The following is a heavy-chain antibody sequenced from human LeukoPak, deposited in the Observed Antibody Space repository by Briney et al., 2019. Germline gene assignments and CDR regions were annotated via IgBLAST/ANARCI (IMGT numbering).Heavy chain of an antibody. CDR2: ISGSGGST. V-gene: IGHV3-23*01. CDR1: GFTFSSNA. Sequence: PGGSLRLSCGASGFTFSSNAMSWVRQAPGKGLEWVSTISGSGGSTYYADSVKGRFTISRDNSKNTLYLQMNSLRAEYTAVYYCANNLGYSSSWDLFYNWGQGTLVTVSS. CDR3: ANNLGYSSSWDLFYN. D-gene: IGHD6-13*01. J-gene: IGHJ4*02.